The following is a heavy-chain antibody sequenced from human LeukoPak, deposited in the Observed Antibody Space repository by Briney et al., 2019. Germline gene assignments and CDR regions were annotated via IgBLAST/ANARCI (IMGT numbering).Heavy chain of an antibody. J-gene: IGHJ4*02. CDR1: GFTFSSYS. Sequence: GGSLRLSCAASGFTFSSYSMNWVRQAPGKGLEWVSSNSSSSSYIYHADSVKGRFTISRDNAKNSLYLQMNSLRAEDTAVYYCAREPIAATKSPFDYWGQGTLVTVSS. D-gene: IGHD6-13*01. CDR2: NSSSSSYI. CDR3: AREPIAATKSPFDY. V-gene: IGHV3-21*01.